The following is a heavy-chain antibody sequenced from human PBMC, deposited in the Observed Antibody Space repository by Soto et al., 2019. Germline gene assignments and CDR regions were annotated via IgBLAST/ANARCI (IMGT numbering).Heavy chain of an antibody. CDR3: ARGYYDSSGYPYDY. V-gene: IGHV3-74*01. CDR1: GFTFSSYW. D-gene: IGHD3-22*01. Sequence: GGSLRLSCAASGFTFSSYWMHWVRQAPGKGLVWVSRINSDGSSTSYADSVKGRFTISRDNAKNTLYLQMNSLRAEDTAVYYCARGYYDSSGYPYDYWGQGTLVTGSS. J-gene: IGHJ4*02. CDR2: INSDGSST.